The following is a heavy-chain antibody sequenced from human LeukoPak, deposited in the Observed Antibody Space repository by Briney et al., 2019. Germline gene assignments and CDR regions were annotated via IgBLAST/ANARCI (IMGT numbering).Heavy chain of an antibody. Sequence: ASVKVSCKASGYTFTSYDINWVRQATGQGLEWMGWMNPNSGNTGYAQKFQGRVTMTRNTSISTAYMELSSLRSEDTAVYYCARNPSCSGGSCPYYYYGVDVWGQGTTVTVSS. CDR1: GYTFTSYD. CDR2: MNPNSGNT. D-gene: IGHD2-15*01. V-gene: IGHV1-8*01. J-gene: IGHJ6*02. CDR3: ARNPSCSGGSCPYYYYGVDV.